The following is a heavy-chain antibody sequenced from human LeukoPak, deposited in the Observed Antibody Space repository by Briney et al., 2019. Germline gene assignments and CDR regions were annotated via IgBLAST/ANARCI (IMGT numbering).Heavy chain of an antibody. J-gene: IGHJ4*02. V-gene: IGHV3-48*04. D-gene: IGHD3-22*01. CDR1: GFTFSSYS. CDR2: ISSSSSSTI. Sequence: GGSLRLSCAASGFTFSSYSMNWVRQAPGKGLEWVSYISSSSSSTIYYADSVKGRFTVSRDNAKNTLYLQMNSLRAEDTAVYYCARDLPNYESSGYYAYWGQGTLVTVSS. CDR3: ARDLPNYESSGYYAY.